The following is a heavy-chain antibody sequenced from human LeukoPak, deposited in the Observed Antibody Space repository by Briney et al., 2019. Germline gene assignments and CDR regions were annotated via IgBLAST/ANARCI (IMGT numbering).Heavy chain of an antibody. CDR3: AKMGGVLYQLPKGGAFDI. CDR2: ISGSGGST. CDR1: GFTFSSYA. V-gene: IGHV3-23*01. J-gene: IGHJ3*02. D-gene: IGHD2-2*01. Sequence: PGGSLRLSCAASGFTFSSYAMSWVRQAPGKGLEWVSAISGSGGSTYYADSVKGRFTISRDNSKNTLYLQMNSLRAEDTAVYYCAKMGGVLYQLPKGGAFDIWGQGTMVTVSS.